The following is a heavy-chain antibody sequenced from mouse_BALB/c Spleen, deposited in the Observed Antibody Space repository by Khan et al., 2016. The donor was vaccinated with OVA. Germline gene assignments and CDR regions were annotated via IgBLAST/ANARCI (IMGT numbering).Heavy chain of an antibody. D-gene: IGHD1-1*01. CDR2: INYSGRT. Sequence: EVQLQESGPGLVKPSQSLSLTCTVTGYSITSDYAWNWIRQFPGNRLEWMGYINYSGRTSYTPSLKSRISITRDTSKNQFFLQLNSVTTEDTAKYYWVGGRTYWGQGTLVTVSA. J-gene: IGHJ3*01. CDR1: GYSITSDYA. V-gene: IGHV3-2*02. CDR3: VGGRTY.